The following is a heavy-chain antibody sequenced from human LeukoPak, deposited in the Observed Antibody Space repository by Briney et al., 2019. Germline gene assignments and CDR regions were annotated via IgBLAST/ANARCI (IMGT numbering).Heavy chain of an antibody. J-gene: IGHJ4*02. D-gene: IGHD3-10*01. V-gene: IGHV3-21*01. CDR2: ISSSSSYI. CDR3: ARGTSGKAGYYFDY. CDR1: GFTFSSYA. Sequence: NTGGSLRLSCAASGFTFSSYAMSWVRQAPGKGLEWVSSISSSSSYIYYADSVKGRFTISRDNAKNSLYLQMNSLRAEDTAVYYCARGTSGKAGYYFDYWGQGTLVTVSS.